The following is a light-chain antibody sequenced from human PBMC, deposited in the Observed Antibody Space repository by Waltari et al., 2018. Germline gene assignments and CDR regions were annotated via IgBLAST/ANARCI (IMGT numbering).Light chain of an antibody. CDR2: GAS. J-gene: IGKJ2*01. CDR3: QQYNIWAPDT. V-gene: IGKV3-15*01. CDR1: QSVRPN. Sequence: EIVMTQPPATLSVSPGETVTLSCRASQSVRPNLGWYQQRPGQPPRLLIYGASTRAISIPARFSGSGSGTEFTLTISSLQSEDVGVYYCQQYNIWAPDTFGQGTKLEIK.